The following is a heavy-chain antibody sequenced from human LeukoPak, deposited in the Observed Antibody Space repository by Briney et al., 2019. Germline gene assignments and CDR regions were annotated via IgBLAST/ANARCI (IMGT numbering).Heavy chain of an antibody. J-gene: IGHJ4*02. CDR3: ATDPLAAAALFAFDY. CDR1: GYTLTELS. V-gene: IGHV1-24*01. Sequence: GASVKVSCKVSGYTLTELSMHWVRQAPGKGLEWMGGFDPEDGETIYAQKFQGRVTMTEDTSTDTAYMELSSLRSEDTAVYYCATDPLAAAALFAFDYWGQGTLVTVSS. CDR2: FDPEDGET. D-gene: IGHD6-13*01.